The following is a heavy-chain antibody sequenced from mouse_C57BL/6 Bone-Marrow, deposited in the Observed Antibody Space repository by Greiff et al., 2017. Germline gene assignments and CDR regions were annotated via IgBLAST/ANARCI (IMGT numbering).Heavy chain of an antibody. CDR2: IYWDDDK. CDR3: ARRGTYYCSSSNWYFDV. CDR1: GFSLSTSGMG. J-gene: IGHJ1*03. V-gene: IGHV8-12*01. Sequence: QVTLKVSGPGILQSSQTLSLTCSFSGFSLSTSGMGVSWIRQPSGKGLEWLAHIYWDDDKRYNPSLKSRLTISKDTSRNQVFLKITSVDTADTATYYCARRGTYYCSSSNWYFDVWGTGTTVTVSS. D-gene: IGHD1-1*01.